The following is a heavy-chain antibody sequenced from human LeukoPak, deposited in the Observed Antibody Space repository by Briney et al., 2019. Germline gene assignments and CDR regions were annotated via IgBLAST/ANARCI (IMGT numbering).Heavy chain of an antibody. Sequence: DPLKISCKGSGYSFTSYWTGWVRQMPVKGLEWMGIIYPSDSGNRNSPSFQGQVTISADTSIRTASLQWTSLEPSDTARYYWARYANYYYSSGYYYLDAFDIWGQGTMVSVSS. D-gene: IGHD3-22*01. V-gene: IGHV5-51*01. CDR1: GYSFTSYW. J-gene: IGHJ3*02. CDR2: IYPSDSGN. CDR3: ARYANYYYSSGYYYLDAFDI.